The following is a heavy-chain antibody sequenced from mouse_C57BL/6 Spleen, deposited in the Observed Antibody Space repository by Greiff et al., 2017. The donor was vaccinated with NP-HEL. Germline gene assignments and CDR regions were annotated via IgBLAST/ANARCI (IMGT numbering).Heavy chain of an antibody. CDR3: ARGTGTEMDY. CDR2: ISYDGSN. V-gene: IGHV3-6*01. D-gene: IGHD4-1*01. Sequence: EVQLQESGPGLVKPSQSLSLTCSVTGYSITSGYYWNWIRQFPGNKLEWMGYISYDGSNNYNPSLKNRISITRDTSKNQFFLKLNSVTTEDTATYYSARGTGTEMDYWGQGTSVTVSS. CDR1: GYSITSGYY. J-gene: IGHJ4*01.